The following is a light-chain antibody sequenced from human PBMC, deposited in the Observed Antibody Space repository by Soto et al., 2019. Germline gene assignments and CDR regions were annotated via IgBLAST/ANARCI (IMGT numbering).Light chain of an antibody. CDR2: EVS. Sequence: QSALTQPPSASGSPGQSVTISCTGTSSDVGDYNYVSWYQQYPGKAPKLMIYEVSKRPSGVPDRFSGSKSGNTASLTVSGHQAEDEADYYCSSYAGSNNGVFGGGTKLTVL. J-gene: IGLJ3*02. CDR1: SSDVGDYNY. CDR3: SSYAGSNNGV. V-gene: IGLV2-8*01.